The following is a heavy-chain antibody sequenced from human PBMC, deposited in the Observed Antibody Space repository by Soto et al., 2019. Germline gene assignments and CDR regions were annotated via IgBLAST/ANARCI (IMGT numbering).Heavy chain of an antibody. CDR1: GGSISSYY. CDR2: IFYSGST. Sequence: QVQLQESGPGLAKPSETLSLTCTVSGGSISSYYWSWIRQPPGKGLEWIGYIFYSGSTNYNPSLKSRVTISVDTSKNQFSLKLSSVTAADTAVYYCARRYGSAFEIWGHGTMVTVSS. CDR3: ARRYGSAFEI. J-gene: IGHJ3*02. D-gene: IGHD4-17*01. V-gene: IGHV4-59*01.